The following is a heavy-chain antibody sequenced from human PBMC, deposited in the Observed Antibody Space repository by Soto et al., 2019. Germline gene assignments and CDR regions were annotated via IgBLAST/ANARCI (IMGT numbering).Heavy chain of an antibody. D-gene: IGHD2-2*01. V-gene: IGHV4-34*01. Sequence: SETLSLTCAVYGGSFSGYYWSWIRQPPGKGLEWIGEINHSGSTNYNPSLKSRVTISVDTSENQFSLKLSSVTAADTAVYYCARVKGVVVPAASLDYWGQGTLVTVSS. CDR2: INHSGST. J-gene: IGHJ4*02. CDR1: GGSFSGYY. CDR3: ARVKGVVVPAASLDY.